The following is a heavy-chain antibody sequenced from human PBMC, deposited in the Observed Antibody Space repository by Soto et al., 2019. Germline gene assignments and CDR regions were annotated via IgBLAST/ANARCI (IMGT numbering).Heavy chain of an antibody. D-gene: IGHD5-12*01. J-gene: IGHJ4*02. CDR3: AKNSAATIRVGYDY. CDR2: ILASGGIT. V-gene: IGHV3-23*01. Sequence: EVQLLESGGGLAQPGGSLRLSCAASGFTFSSYPMSWVRQAPGQGLEWVSGILASGGITYYADSVKGRFTISRDNSKNTLYLQMNSLRAEDTAVYYCAKNSAATIRVGYDYWGQGTLVTVSS. CDR1: GFTFSSYP.